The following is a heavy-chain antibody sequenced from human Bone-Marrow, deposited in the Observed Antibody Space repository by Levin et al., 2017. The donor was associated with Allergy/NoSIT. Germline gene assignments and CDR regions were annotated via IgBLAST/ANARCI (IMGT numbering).Heavy chain of an antibody. D-gene: IGHD2-2*01. V-gene: IGHV4-59*01. CDR3: ARVVCSSTSCPFDY. J-gene: IGHJ4*02. CDR2: IYYSGST. Sequence: PSETLSLTCTVSGGSISSYYWSWIRQPPGKGLEWIGYIYYSGSTNYNPSLKSRVTISVDTSKNQFSLKLSSVTAADTAVYYCARVVCSSTSCPFDYWGQGTLVTVSS. CDR1: GGSISSYY.